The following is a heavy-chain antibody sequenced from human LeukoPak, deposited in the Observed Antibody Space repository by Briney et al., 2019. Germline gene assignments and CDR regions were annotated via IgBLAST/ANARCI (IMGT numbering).Heavy chain of an antibody. CDR3: ARDPILSGYDF. J-gene: IGHJ4*02. D-gene: IGHD5-12*01. CDR1: GFSFRSFA. V-gene: IGHV3-23*01. Sequence: PGGSLRLSCAASGFSFRSFAMSWVRQAPGKGLEWVSAISGSGDITYYADSVKGRFTISRDNSKNTLYLQMNSLRADGTAVYYCARDPILSGYDFWGQGTLVTVSS. CDR2: ISGSGDIT.